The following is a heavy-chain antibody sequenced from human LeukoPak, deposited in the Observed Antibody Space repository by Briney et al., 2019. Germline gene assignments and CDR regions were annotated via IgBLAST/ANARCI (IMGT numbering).Heavy chain of an antibody. D-gene: IGHD2-15*01. J-gene: IGHJ6*02. CDR2: IYSGGST. V-gene: IGHV3-53*01. CDR3: ARGVVVAATRPYGMDV. CDR1: GFTVSSNY. Sequence: GGSLRLSCAASGFTVSSNYMSWVRQAPGKGLEWVSVIYSGGSTYYADSVKGRFTISRDDSKNTLYLQMNSLRAEDTAVYYCARGVVVAATRPYGMDVWGQGTTVTVSS.